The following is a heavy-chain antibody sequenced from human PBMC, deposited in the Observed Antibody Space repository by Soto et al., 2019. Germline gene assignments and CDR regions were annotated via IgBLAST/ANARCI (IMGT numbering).Heavy chain of an antibody. Sequence: SETLSLTCSVSGGSVSSAGYQWSWIRQPPGKGLEWIGYTLTTGSANLNPSLESRVTMSVDTSKNQFSLKLSSVTSADSAVYYCARDHWGSLDYWGRGTLVTVSS. J-gene: IGHJ4*02. D-gene: IGHD7-27*01. V-gene: IGHV4-61*08. CDR1: GGSVSSAGYQ. CDR3: ARDHWGSLDY. CDR2: TLTTGSA.